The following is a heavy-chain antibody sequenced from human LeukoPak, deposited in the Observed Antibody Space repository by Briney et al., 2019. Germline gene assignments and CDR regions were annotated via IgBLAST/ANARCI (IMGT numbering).Heavy chain of an antibody. Sequence: SETLSLTCTVSGXSISSYYWSWIRQPPGKGLEWIGYIYYSGSTNYNPSLKSRVTISVDTSKNQFSPKLSSVTAADTAVYYCARGMYYFDYWGQGTLVTVSS. CDR2: IYYSGST. CDR1: GXSISSYY. CDR3: ARGMYYFDY. V-gene: IGHV4-59*01. J-gene: IGHJ4*02.